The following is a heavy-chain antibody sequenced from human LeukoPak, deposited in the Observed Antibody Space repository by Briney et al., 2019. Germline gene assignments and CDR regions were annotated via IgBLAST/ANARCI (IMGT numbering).Heavy chain of an antibody. Sequence: GGSLRLSCVASGFTFSNYWMSWVRRAPGKGLEWVANIKQDGSETYYVDSVRGRFTISRDNAKKSLYLQMNSLGAEDTAVYYCARDFWGAYRVDYFDYWGQGTLVTVSS. CDR1: GFTFSNYW. CDR3: ARDFWGAYRVDYFDY. D-gene: IGHD3-3*01. CDR2: IKQDGSET. V-gene: IGHV3-7*01. J-gene: IGHJ4*02.